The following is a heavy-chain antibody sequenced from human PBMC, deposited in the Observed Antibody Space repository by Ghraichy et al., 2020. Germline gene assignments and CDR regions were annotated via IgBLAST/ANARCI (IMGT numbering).Heavy chain of an antibody. J-gene: IGHJ3*02. CDR3: ASATIEGGLPDAFDI. D-gene: IGHD3-9*01. V-gene: IGHV3-53*01. Sequence: GGSLRLSCAASGFTVSSNYMSWVRQAPGKGLEWVSVIYSGGSTYYADSVKGRFTISRDNSKNTLYLQMNSLRAEDTAVYYCASATIEGGLPDAFDIWGQGTMVTVSS. CDR1: GFTVSSNY. CDR2: IYSGGST.